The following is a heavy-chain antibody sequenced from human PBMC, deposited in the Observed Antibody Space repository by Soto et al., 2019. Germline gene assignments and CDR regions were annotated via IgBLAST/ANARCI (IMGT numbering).Heavy chain of an antibody. CDR2: IYYSGST. V-gene: IGHV4-30-4*01. Sequence: PSETLSLTCTVSGGSISSGDYYWSWIRQPPGKGLEWIGYIYYSGSTYYNPSLKSRVTISVDTSKNQFSLKLSSVTAADTAVYYCASSLSEYGDYDTPGFDPWGQGTLVTVSS. J-gene: IGHJ5*02. CDR3: ASSLSEYGDYDTPGFDP. CDR1: GGSISSGDYY. D-gene: IGHD4-17*01.